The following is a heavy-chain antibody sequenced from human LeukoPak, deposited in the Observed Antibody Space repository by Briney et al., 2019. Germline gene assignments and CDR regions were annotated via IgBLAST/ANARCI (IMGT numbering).Heavy chain of an antibody. Sequence: PSETLSLTCTVSGGSISTYFWSWIRQPAGKGLEWIGRIYSGGSTNDNPSLKTRVTMSVDTSKNQFSLKLRSVTASDTAVYYCARVSRYSSSYYFDSWGQGTLVTVSS. D-gene: IGHD6-6*01. CDR3: ARVSRYSSSYYFDS. J-gene: IGHJ4*02. CDR2: IYSGGST. CDR1: GGSISTYF. V-gene: IGHV4-4*07.